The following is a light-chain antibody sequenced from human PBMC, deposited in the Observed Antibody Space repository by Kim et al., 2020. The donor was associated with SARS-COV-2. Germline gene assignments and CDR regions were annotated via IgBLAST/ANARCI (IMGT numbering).Light chain of an antibody. CDR1: KVGDKY. Sequence: VSPGQTASITFSGDKVGDKYACWYQQKPGQSPVLVIYQDSKRPSGIPERFSGSNSGNTATLTISGTQAMDEADYYCQAWDSSTGVFGTGTQLTVL. CDR3: QAWDSSTGV. J-gene: IGLJ1*01. V-gene: IGLV3-1*01. CDR2: QDS.